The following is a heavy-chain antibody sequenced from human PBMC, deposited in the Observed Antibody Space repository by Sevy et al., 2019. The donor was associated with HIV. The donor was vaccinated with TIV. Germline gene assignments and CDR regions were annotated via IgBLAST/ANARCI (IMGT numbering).Heavy chain of an antibody. V-gene: IGHV3-7*03. J-gene: IGHJ6*02. CDR3: ARDCSSTSCLWGMDV. CDR1: GFTFSNYW. D-gene: IGHD2-2*01. Sequence: GGSLRLSCAASGFTFSNYWMSWVRQAPGKGLEWVANIKKEGSEKYYVDSVKGRFTISRDNAKISLYLQMNSLRAEDTAVYYCARDCSSTSCLWGMDVWGQGTTVTVSS. CDR2: IKKEGSEK.